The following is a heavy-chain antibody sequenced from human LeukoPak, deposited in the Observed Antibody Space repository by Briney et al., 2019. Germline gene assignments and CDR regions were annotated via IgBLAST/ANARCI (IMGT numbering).Heavy chain of an antibody. CDR1: GFSLSTSGVG. CDR3: ARIWLGELFGGAFDI. D-gene: IGHD3-10*01. Sequence: SGPTLVKPTQPLTLTCTFSGFSLSTSGVGVGWIRQPPEKALEWLALIYWDDDKRYSPSLKSRLTITKDTSKNQVVLTMTNMDPVDTATYYCARIWLGELFGGAFDIWGQGTMVTVSS. V-gene: IGHV2-5*02. CDR2: IYWDDDK. J-gene: IGHJ3*02.